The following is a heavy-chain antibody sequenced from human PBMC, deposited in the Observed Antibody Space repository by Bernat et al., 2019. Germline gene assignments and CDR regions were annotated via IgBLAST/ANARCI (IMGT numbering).Heavy chain of an antibody. CDR1: GESFSGFY. CDR3: ARRPQGVPPDF. V-gene: IGHV4-34*01. D-gene: IGHD3/OR15-3a*01. Sequence: QVQLDQWGAGLLKPSETLSLTWAVYGESFSGFYWTWIRQSPGKGPEWIGEVQHSGTSTYNLSLESRVTISADASKNQFSLKLTSVTAADTAIYYCARRPQGVPPDFWGQGTRVTVSS. CDR2: VQHSGTS. J-gene: IGHJ4*02.